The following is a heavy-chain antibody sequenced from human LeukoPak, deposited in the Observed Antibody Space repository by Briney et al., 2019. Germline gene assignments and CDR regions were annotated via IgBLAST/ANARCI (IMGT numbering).Heavy chain of an antibody. CDR1: GGSISSYY. V-gene: IGHV4-4*07. J-gene: IGHJ6*03. CDR3: ARAYYDSSGYYNYYMDV. D-gene: IGHD3-22*01. CDR2: IYTSGST. Sequence: SETLSLTCTVSGGSISSYYWSWIRQPAGKGLEWTGRIYTSGSTNYNPSLKSRVTMSVDTSKNQFSLKLSSVTAADTAVYYCARAYYDSSGYYNYYMDVWGKGTTVTVSS.